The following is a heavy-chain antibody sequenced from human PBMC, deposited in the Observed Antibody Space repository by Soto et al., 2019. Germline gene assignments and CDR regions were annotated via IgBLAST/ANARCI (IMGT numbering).Heavy chain of an antibody. CDR3: ARQGGDLESSSSRPTHYYNGINY. D-gene: IGHD6-6*01. CDR1: GYIFTSYW. CDR2: SDPSPSYT. J-gene: IGHJ6*02. V-gene: IGHV5-10-1*02. Sequence: GEYLKICCMVSGYIFTSYWISSVRQMLGKGLDRMGSSDPSPSYTNYSPSFQGHVTISADKSISTAYLQWSSLRVSDSAKYYCARQGGDLESSSSRPTHYYNGINYRGQGTTVIVS.